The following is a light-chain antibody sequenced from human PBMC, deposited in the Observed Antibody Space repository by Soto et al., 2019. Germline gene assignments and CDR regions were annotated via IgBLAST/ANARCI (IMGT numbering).Light chain of an antibody. CDR3: QQYYFTPWT. Sequence: DIVVSQSPDYLAVSLGERATINCRSSQRLLYSSNNKNYLTWYQHKSGQPPKLLISWASTRESGVPDRFSGSGSGTDFTLTINSLQAEDVAVYYCQQYYFTPWTFGQGTKVDIK. J-gene: IGKJ1*01. CDR2: WAS. V-gene: IGKV4-1*01. CDR1: QRLLYSSNNKNY.